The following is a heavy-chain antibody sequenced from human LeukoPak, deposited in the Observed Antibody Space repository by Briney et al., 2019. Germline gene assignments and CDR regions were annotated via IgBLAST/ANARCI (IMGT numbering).Heavy chain of an antibody. CDR1: GYTFTSCD. CDR3: ARGRSMWYYDSSGYYTTSSEYNWFDP. D-gene: IGHD3-22*01. J-gene: IGHJ5*02. V-gene: IGHV1-8*03. CDR2: MNPTSGNT. Sequence: ASVKVSCKASGYTFTSCDVNWVRHANGQGLEWMGWMNPTSGNTAYAQKFQGRVTITINTSISTAYMELSSLRSEDTAVYYCARGRSMWYYDSSGYYTTSSEYNWFDPWRQGTLVTVSS.